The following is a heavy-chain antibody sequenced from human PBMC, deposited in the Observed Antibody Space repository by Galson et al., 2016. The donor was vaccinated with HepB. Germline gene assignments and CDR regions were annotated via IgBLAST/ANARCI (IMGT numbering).Heavy chain of an antibody. CDR1: GFSLTTSGVC. J-gene: IGHJ5*02. D-gene: IGHD3-16*02. V-gene: IGHV2-70*01. CDR2: IDWDDGK. Sequence: PALVKPTQTLTLTCTFSGFSLTTSGVCVSWIRQPPGKALEWLALIDWDDGKYYSTSLKTRLTISKDTPKNQVVLTMTNMDPVDTATYYCARMLSSSNRFDPWGQGTLVTVSS. CDR3: ARMLSSSNRFDP.